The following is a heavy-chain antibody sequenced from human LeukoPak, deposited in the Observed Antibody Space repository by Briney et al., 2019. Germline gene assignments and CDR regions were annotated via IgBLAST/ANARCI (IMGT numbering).Heavy chain of an antibody. Sequence: GGSLRLSCAASGFTFSSYSMNWVRQAPGKGLEWVSYISSSSSTIYYADSVKGRFTISRDNAKNSLYLQMNSLRAEDTAVYYCARTEGDGYNLGWFDPWGQGTLVTVSS. CDR2: ISSSSSTI. D-gene: IGHD5-24*01. J-gene: IGHJ5*02. V-gene: IGHV3-48*01. CDR3: ARTEGDGYNLGWFDP. CDR1: GFTFSSYS.